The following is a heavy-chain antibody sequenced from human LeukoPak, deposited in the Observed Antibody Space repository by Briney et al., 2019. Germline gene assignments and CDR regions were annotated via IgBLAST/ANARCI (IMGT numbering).Heavy chain of an antibody. Sequence: KPGGSLRLSCAASGFTFSSYSMNWVRQAPGKGLEWVSSISSSSSYIYYADSVKGRFTISRDNAKNSLYLQMNSLRAEDTAVYYCARDSYYYDSSGYYYGLGYWGQGTLVTVSS. CDR1: GFTFSSYS. V-gene: IGHV3-21*01. CDR2: ISSSSSYI. CDR3: ARDSYYYDSSGYYYGLGY. J-gene: IGHJ4*02. D-gene: IGHD3-22*01.